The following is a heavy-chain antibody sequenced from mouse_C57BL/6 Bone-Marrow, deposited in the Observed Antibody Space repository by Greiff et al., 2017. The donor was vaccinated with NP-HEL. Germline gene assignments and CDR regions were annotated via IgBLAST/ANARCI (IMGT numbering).Heavy chain of an antibody. Sequence: EVKLVESGEGLVKPGGSLKLSCAASGFTFSSYAMSWVRQTPEKRLEWVAYISSGGDYIYYADTVKGRFTISRDNARNTLYLQMSSLKSEDTAMYYCTRVEGKFITTVVATQGYFDYWGQGTTLTVSS. CDR3: TRVEGKFITTVVATQGYFDY. D-gene: IGHD1-1*01. V-gene: IGHV5-9-1*02. CDR2: ISSGGDYI. J-gene: IGHJ2*01. CDR1: GFTFSSYA.